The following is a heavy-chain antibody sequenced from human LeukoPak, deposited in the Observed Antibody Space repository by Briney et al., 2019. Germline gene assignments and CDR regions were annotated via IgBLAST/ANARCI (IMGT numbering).Heavy chain of an antibody. J-gene: IGHJ4*02. D-gene: IGHD3-10*01. CDR2: ISYDGNNK. V-gene: IGHV3-30*18. CDR3: AKEWFGESFDY. Sequence: GGSLGLSCAASGFSFSRSGMHWVRQAPGKGLEWVAVISYDGNNKYYADSVKGRFTISRDNSKIALYLQMNSLRADDTAVYYCAKEWFGESFDYWGQGTLVTVSS. CDR1: GFSFSRSG.